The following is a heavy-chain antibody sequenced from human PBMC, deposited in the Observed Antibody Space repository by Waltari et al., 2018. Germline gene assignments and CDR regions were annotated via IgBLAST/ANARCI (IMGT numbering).Heavy chain of an antibody. J-gene: IGHJ5*02. CDR2: INHIGRT. D-gene: IGHD1-1*01. Sequence: QVQLQQWGAGLLKPSETLSLTCAVYGGSFSGYYWSWIRPPPGKGLEWIGEINHIGRTHYHPFLKIRVTISVDTSKNQFSLKLSSVTAADTAVYYCARGPGNWNDGWFDPWGQGTLVTVSS. CDR3: ARGPGNWNDGWFDP. V-gene: IGHV4-34*01. CDR1: GGSFSGYY.